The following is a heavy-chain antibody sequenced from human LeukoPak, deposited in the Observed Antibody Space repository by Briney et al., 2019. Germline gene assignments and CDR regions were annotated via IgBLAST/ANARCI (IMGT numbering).Heavy chain of an antibody. CDR3: ASGGMVAGVDY. CDR1: GGSISSGGYY. J-gene: IGHJ4*02. CDR2: IYYSGST. Sequence: SETLSLTCTVSGGSISSGGYYWRWIRQHPGKGLEWIGYIYYSGSTYYNPSLKSRVTISVDTSKNQFSLKLSSVTAADTAVYYCASGGMVAGVDYWGQGTLVTVSS. V-gene: IGHV4-31*03. D-gene: IGHD2-15*01.